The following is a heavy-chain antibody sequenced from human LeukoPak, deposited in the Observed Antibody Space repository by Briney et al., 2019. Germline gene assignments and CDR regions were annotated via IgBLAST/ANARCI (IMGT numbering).Heavy chain of an antibody. J-gene: IGHJ6*03. D-gene: IGHD4-17*01. CDR3: ARAVTTKWDYYYMDV. V-gene: IGHV4-4*07. CDR1: GGSISSYY. CDR2: IYTSGST. Sequence: SQTLSLTCTVSGGSISSYYWSWIRQPAGKGLEWIGRIYTSGSTNYNPSLKSRVTMSVDTSKNQFSLKLSSVTAADTAVYYCARAVTTKWDYYYMDVWGKGTTVTVSS.